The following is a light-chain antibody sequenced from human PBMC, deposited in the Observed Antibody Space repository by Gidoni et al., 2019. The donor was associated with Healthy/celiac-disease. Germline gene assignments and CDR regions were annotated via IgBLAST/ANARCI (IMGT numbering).Light chain of an antibody. J-gene: IGLJ3*02. CDR3: QSYDSSLRKV. V-gene: IGLV1-40*01. CDR1: SFNIGAGYD. CDR2: GNS. Sequence: SVLPQPPYVSGAPGQRVPISCTGSSFNIGAGYDVHWYQQLPGTATKLLIYGNSKRPSGVPDRFSGSKSGTSASLAITGLQAEDEADYYCQSYDSSLRKVFGGWTKLTVL.